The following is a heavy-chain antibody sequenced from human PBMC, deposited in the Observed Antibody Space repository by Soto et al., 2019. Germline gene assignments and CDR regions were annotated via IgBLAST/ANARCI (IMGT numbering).Heavy chain of an antibody. V-gene: IGHV3-21*01. CDR1: GFTFSSYS. J-gene: IGHJ4*02. CDR2: ISSSSSYI. CDR3: ARDWGVKDTAMDGVVDY. Sequence: PGGSLRLSCAASGFTFSSYSMNWVRQARGKGLEWVSSISSSSSYIYYADSVKGRFTISRDNAKNSLYLQMNSLRAEDTAVYYCARDWGVKDTAMDGVVDYWGQGTLVTVSS. D-gene: IGHD5-18*01.